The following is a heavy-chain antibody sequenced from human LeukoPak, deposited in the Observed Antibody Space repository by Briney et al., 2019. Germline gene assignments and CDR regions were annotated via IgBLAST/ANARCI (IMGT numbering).Heavy chain of an antibody. D-gene: IGHD5-18*01. CDR3: ARAPLRIQLWLHGGYYFDY. V-gene: IGHV4-39*07. Sequence: SETLSLTCTVSGGSISSSSYYWGWIRQPPGKGLEWIGSIYYSGSTYYNPSLKSRVTISVDTSKNQFSLKLSSVTASDTAVYXCARAPLRIQLWLHGGYYFDYWGQGTLVTVSS. CDR1: GGSISSSSYY. J-gene: IGHJ4*02. CDR2: IYYSGST.